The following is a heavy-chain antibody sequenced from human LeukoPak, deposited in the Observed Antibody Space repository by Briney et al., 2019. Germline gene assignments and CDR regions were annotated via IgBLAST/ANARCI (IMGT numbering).Heavy chain of an antibody. CDR2: FTSMSRTI. D-gene: IGHD6-13*01. Sequence: GRSLRLSCAASGLTFNRFNMNWVRQAPGKGLEWVSSFTSMSRTIYYADSVKGRFTISRDDAKKSLYLQMNSLRVEDTAIYYCARQSSGIAATDKIDYWGQGTLVTVSS. J-gene: IGHJ4*02. CDR1: GLTFNRFN. CDR3: ARQSSGIAATDKIDY. V-gene: IGHV3-21*01.